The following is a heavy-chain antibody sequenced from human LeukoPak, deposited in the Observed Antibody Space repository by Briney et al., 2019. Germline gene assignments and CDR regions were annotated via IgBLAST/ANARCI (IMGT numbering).Heavy chain of an antibody. CDR1: GFTFSSYA. D-gene: IGHD5-24*01. V-gene: IGHV3-64*01. J-gene: IGHJ4*02. Sequence: GGSLRLSCAASGFTFSSYAMHWVRQAPGKGLEYVSAISSNGGSTYYANSVKGRFTISRDNSKNTLYLQMGSLRAEDMAVFYFAKWDAGWLFNNYFTSGGQGTLVPFS. CDR2: ISSNGGST. CDR3: AKWDAGWLFNNYFTS.